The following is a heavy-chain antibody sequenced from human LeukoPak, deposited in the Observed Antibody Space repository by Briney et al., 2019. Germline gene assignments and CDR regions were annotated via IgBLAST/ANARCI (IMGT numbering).Heavy chain of an antibody. CDR3: AKDFGWPFDY. J-gene: IGHJ4*02. Sequence: GGSLRLSCAASGFSFSTYALSWVRQAPGKGLEWVSATSGNGAKTYYADSVRGRFTISRDNSKNTLYLQMNSLRAEDTAVYYCAKDFGWPFDYWGQGTLVTVS. CDR2: TSGNGAKT. V-gene: IGHV3-23*01. CDR1: GFSFSTYA. D-gene: IGHD6-19*01.